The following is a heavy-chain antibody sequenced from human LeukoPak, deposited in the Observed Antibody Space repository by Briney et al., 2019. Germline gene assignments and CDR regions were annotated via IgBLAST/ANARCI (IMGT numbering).Heavy chain of an antibody. Sequence: GASVKVSCKASGYTFTGYYMLWVRQAPGQGLEWMGWINPNSGGTNYAQKFQGRVTMTRDTSISTAYMELSRLRSDDTAVYYCARDLYYDSSGYPLNWFDPWGQGTLVTVSS. CDR1: GYTFTGYY. V-gene: IGHV1-2*02. D-gene: IGHD3-22*01. CDR3: ARDLYYDSSGYPLNWFDP. CDR2: INPNSGGT. J-gene: IGHJ5*02.